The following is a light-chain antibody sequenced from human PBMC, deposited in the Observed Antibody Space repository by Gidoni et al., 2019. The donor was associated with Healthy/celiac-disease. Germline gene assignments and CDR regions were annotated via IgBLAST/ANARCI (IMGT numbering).Light chain of an antibody. CDR2: DVS. CDR1: ISDVGGYNY. Sequence: QSALTHPRSVSGSPGQSVPISCPGTISDVGGYNYVSWYQHHPGKAPKLMIYDVSKRPSGVPDRFSGSKSGNTASLTISGLQAEDEADYYCCSYAGSLYVFGTGTKVTVL. V-gene: IGLV2-11*01. CDR3: CSYAGSLYV. J-gene: IGLJ1*01.